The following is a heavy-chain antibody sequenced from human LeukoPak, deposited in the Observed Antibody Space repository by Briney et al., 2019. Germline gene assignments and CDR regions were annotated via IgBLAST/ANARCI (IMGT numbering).Heavy chain of an antibody. CDR2: ISSSSSYI. CDR1: GFPFISYS. V-gene: IGHV3-21*01. Sequence: GGSLSLSFAASGFPFISYSMNWVRQAPGKGLEWVSSISSSSSYIYYADSVKGRFTISRDNAKNSLYLQMNSLRAEDTAVYYCARSSPHCSSTSCYNDAFDIWGQGTMVTVSS. CDR3: ARSSPHCSSTSCYNDAFDI. D-gene: IGHD2-2*02. J-gene: IGHJ3*02.